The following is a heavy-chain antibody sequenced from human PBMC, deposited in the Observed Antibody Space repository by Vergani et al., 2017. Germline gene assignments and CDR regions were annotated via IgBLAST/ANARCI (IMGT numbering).Heavy chain of an antibody. CDR3: ARVGGESD. J-gene: IGHJ4*02. CDR1: GFTLSSYA. V-gene: IGHV3-30-3*01. D-gene: IGHD1-26*01. Sequence: QVQLVESGGGVVQPGRSLRLSCAASGFTLSSYAKHGVRQAPGKGLEWVAVISYDGSNKYYADSVKGRFTISRDNSKNTLYLQMNSLRAEDTAVYYCARVGGESDWGQRTLVTVSS. CDR2: ISYDGSNK.